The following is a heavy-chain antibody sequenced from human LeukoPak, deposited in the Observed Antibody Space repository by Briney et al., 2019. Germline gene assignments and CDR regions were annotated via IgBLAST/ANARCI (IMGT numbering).Heavy chain of an antibody. D-gene: IGHD3-10*01. CDR1: GVSISSTSYC. J-gene: IGHJ5*02. V-gene: IGHV4-39*01. CDR3: AQSLGASTWFGNWFDP. Sequence: WETLSLTCTVSGVSISSTSYCWGWIRQPPGKGLEWIGSIYYSGRTYYNPSLKSRLTIAVYTPKNQFSLKLSSVTAADTAVYYCAQSLGASTWFGNWFDPWGQGTLVTVSS. CDR2: IYYSGRT.